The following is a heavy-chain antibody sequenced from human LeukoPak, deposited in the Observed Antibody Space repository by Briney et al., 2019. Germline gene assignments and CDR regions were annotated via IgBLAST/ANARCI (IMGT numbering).Heavy chain of an antibody. CDR2: IYYSGST. V-gene: IGHV4-59*01. Sequence: SSETLSLTCTVSGGSISSYYWSWLRQPPGKGLEWIGYIYYSGSTNYNPSLKSRVTISVDTSKNQFSLKLSSVTAADTAVYYCARFGAMPYYFDYWGQGTLVTVSS. D-gene: IGHD2-2*01. J-gene: IGHJ4*02. CDR3: ARFGAMPYYFDY. CDR1: GGSISSYY.